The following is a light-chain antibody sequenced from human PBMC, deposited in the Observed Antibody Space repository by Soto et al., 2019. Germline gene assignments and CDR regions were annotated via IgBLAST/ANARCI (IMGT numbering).Light chain of an antibody. J-gene: IGKJ1*01. Sequence: EILWAECRARLSWSPGERSPLSCMGIQIVSRYLAWYQQKPVQAPMLLIYDASNRATGIPARFSGSGSGTESNITLRSMQYEDFDVPSCQQSNTWNPCTLGQGTQVEIK. V-gene: IGKV3-11*01. CDR2: DAS. CDR3: QQSNTWNPCT. CDR1: QIVSRY.